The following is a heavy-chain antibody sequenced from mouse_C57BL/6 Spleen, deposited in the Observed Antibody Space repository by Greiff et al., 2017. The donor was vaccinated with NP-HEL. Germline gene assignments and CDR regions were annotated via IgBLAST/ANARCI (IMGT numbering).Heavy chain of an antibody. Sequence: EVKLQESGPGMVKPSQSLSLTCTVTGYSITSGYDWHWIRHFPGNKLEWMGYISYSGSTNYNPSLKSRIPLTHDTSKNHFFLKLNSVTTEDTATYYCARVPYYYGSPHWYFDVWGTGTTVTVSS. J-gene: IGHJ1*03. D-gene: IGHD1-1*01. CDR3: ARVPYYYGSPHWYFDV. CDR1: GYSITSGYD. CDR2: ISYSGST. V-gene: IGHV3-1*01.